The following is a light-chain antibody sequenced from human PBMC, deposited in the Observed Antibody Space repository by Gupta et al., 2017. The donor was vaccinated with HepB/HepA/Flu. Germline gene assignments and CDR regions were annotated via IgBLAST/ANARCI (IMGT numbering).Light chain of an antibody. CDR1: RSDIGAYNS. Sequence: QSALPQPASVSGSPGQSITISCTGTRSDIGAYNSVSWYQQPPGKAPKLLIFDVSSRPSGVSNRFSGSKSGNTASLTISGLQTEDEAHYYCSLYTTTISLLFGGGTKLTVL. V-gene: IGLV2-14*03. CDR2: DVS. CDR3: SLYTTTISLL. J-gene: IGLJ3*02.